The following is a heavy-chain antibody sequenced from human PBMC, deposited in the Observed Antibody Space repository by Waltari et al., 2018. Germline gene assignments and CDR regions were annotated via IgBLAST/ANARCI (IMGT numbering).Heavy chain of an antibody. V-gene: IGHV4-34*01. CDR2: INYSGIT. Sequence: QGQLKKWGAGLLKPSETLSLTCAVYGASFRGYYGSWIRQSPEKGQEWIGEINYSGITNYNPSLESRVTISVDTSENQFSLKLSSATAADTAVYYCAGGGKDTLARGFITFDYWGPGTLVTVSS. CDR3: AGGGKDTLARGFITFDY. CDR1: GASFRGYY. J-gene: IGHJ4*02. D-gene: IGHD3-10*01.